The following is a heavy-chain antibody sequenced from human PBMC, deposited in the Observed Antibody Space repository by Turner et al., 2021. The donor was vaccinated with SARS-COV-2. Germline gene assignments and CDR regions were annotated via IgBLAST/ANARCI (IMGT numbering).Heavy chain of an antibody. CDR1: GGTFSSYA. CDR2: IIPIFGTT. D-gene: IGHD3-22*01. V-gene: IGHV1-69*01. J-gene: IGHJ4*02. CDR3: ASMSHYDNSGYYSDY. Sequence: KKPWSSVKVSCKASGGTFSSYAISWVRQAPGQGLEWMGGIIPIFGTTKYAQTFQGRVTSTADESTSTAYMELSSLRSEDTAVYYCASMSHYDNSGYYSDYWGQGTLVTVSS.